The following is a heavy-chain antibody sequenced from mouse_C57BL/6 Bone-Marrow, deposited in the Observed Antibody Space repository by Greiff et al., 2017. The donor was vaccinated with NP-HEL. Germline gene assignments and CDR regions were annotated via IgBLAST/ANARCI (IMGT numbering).Heavy chain of an antibody. D-gene: IGHD1-1*01. CDR1: GYTFTDYY. V-gene: IGHV1-75*01. CDR3: ARDYGSFPYAMDY. Sequence: VKLVESGPELVKPGASVKISCKASGYTFTDYYINWVKQRPGQGLEWIGWIFPGSGSTYYNEKFKGKATLTVDKSSSTAYMLLSSLTSEDSAVYFCARDYGSFPYAMDYWGQGTSVTVSS. J-gene: IGHJ4*01. CDR2: IFPGSGST.